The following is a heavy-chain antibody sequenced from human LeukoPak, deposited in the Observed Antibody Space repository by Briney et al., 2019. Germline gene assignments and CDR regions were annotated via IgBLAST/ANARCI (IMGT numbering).Heavy chain of an antibody. CDR3: ATTLGLWFGDPVGYFDY. CDR1: GFTFSDYY. D-gene: IGHD3-10*01. V-gene: IGHV3-11*01. J-gene: IGHJ4*02. Sequence: GGSLRLSGAASGFTFSDYYMSWIRQAPGKGLEWVSYISSSGSTIYYADSVKGRFTISRDNAKNSLYLQMNSLRAEDTAVYYCATTLGLWFGDPVGYFDYWGQGTLVTVSS. CDR2: ISSSGSTI.